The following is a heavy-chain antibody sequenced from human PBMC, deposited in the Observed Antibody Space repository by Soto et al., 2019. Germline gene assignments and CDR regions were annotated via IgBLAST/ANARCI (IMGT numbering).Heavy chain of an antibody. CDR3: ARDNYDFWSGSNNWFDP. CDR2: IYYSGST. V-gene: IGHV4-59*01. J-gene: IGHJ5*02. CDR1: GGSISSYY. Sequence: SETLSLTCTVSGGSISSYYWTWIRQPPGKGLEWIGYIYYSGSTNYNPSLKSRVTISVDTSKNQFSLKLSSVTAADTAVYYCARDNYDFWSGSNNWFDPWGQGTLVTVSS. D-gene: IGHD3-3*01.